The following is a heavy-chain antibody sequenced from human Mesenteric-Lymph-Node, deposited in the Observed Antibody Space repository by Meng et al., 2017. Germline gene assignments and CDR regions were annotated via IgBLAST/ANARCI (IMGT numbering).Heavy chain of an antibody. CDR3: ATQESRDGHNPY. V-gene: IGHV4-4*02. D-gene: IGHD5-24*01. Sequence: QGSGPGLVRPSGPLPLPCVVPGGSISRSYWWTWVRQSPGKGLEWIGEMYHSGTTNYNPSLKSRVTISMGKSNNQLSLKLNSVTAADTAVYYCATQESRDGHNPYWGQGTLVTVSS. CDR1: GGSISRSYW. CDR2: MYHSGTT. J-gene: IGHJ4*02.